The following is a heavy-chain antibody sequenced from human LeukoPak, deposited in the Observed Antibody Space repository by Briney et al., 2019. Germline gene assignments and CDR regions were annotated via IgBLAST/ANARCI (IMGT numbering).Heavy chain of an antibody. J-gene: IGHJ5*02. Sequence: ASVKVSCKASGYTFTGYYMHWVRQAPGQGLEWMGWINPNSGDTKYSQKFQGRVTMTRDTSISTAYMELSRLRSDDTAVYYCARVRCSGGSCSYNWFDPWGQGTLVTVSS. V-gene: IGHV1-2*02. CDR2: INPNSGDT. CDR3: ARVRCSGGSCSYNWFDP. CDR1: GYTFTGYY. D-gene: IGHD2-15*01.